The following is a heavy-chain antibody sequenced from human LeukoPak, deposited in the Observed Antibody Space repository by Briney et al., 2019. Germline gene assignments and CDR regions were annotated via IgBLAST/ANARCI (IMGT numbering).Heavy chain of an antibody. V-gene: IGHV3-23*01. CDR1: GFTFSSYA. CDR3: AKDHCPSYCTNGVCFDY. CDR2: ISGSGGST. J-gene: IGHJ4*02. Sequence: PGGSLRLSCAASGFTFSSYAMSWVRQAPGKGLEWVSAISGSGGSTYYADSVKGRFTISRDNSKNTLYLQMNSLRAEDTAVYYCAKDHCPSYCTNGVCFDYWGQGTLVTVSS. D-gene: IGHD2-8*01.